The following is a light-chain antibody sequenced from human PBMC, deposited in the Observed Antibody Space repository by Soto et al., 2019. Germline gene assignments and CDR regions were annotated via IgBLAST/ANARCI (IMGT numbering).Light chain of an antibody. V-gene: IGKV1-27*01. CDR2: SAS. J-gene: IGKJ3*01. CDR3: QRSTSAPLT. CDR1: QGISNY. Sequence: DIQMTQSPSSLSASVGDRVTITCRASQGISNYLAWYQQKPGEAPKLLIYSASTLKSGVPSRFSGSGSGTEFTLTISTLQPEDVATYYCQRSTSAPLTFGPWTKVDI.